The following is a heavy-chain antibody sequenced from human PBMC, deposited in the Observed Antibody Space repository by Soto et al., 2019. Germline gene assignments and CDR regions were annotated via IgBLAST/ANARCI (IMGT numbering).Heavy chain of an antibody. D-gene: IGHD3-3*01. CDR2: INPATGAA. CDR3: ARGGGVGVAGSAAFDM. V-gene: IGHV1-2*02. J-gene: IGHJ3*02. CDR1: GYPVTAYY. Sequence: QLHLVQSGAVVKKPGASVTVSCSASGYPVTAYYMHWVRQAPGRGLEWMGGINPATGAAKYTQAFHGRVTMTKYTSTSTVFMELSGQTSEDTAVFYCARGGGVGVAGSAAFDMWGQGTLVTVSS.